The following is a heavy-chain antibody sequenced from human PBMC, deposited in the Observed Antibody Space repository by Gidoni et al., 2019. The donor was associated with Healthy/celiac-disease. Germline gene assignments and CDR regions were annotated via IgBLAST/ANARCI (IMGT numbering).Heavy chain of an antibody. V-gene: IGHV1-2*04. Sequence: VQLAQSGAVVLTPGASVNVSSKASGYTFTGYYLHGVRQAPGQGLEWMGWINPNRGGTNYTQKFQGWVTMTRNTSISTAYMELGRLRSDDTAVYYCAREWIAVASTSFDYWGHGTLVTVSS. CDR3: AREWIAVASTSFDY. CDR2: INPNRGGT. CDR1: GYTFTGYY. D-gene: IGHD6-19*01. J-gene: IGHJ4*01.